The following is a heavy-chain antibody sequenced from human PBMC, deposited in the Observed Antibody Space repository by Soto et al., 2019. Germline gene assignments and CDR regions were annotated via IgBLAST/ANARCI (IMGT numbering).Heavy chain of an antibody. Sequence: QVQLVESGGGVVQPGRSLRLSCAASGFTFSSYGMHWVRQAPGKGLEWVAVIWYDGSNKYYADSVKGRFTISRDNSKNTLYMQMNSLRAEGTFVYYCAREDREMATIVAFDSWGQGTMGNVSS. D-gene: IGHD1-26*01. CDR3: AREDREMATIVAFDS. CDR2: IWYDGSNK. CDR1: GFTFSSYG. V-gene: IGHV3-33*01. J-gene: IGHJ3*02.